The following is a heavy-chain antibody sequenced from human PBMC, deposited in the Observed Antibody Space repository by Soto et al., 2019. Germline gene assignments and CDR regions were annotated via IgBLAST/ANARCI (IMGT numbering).Heavy chain of an antibody. Sequence: EVQLLESGGGLVQPGGSLRLSCAASGYTFSNYAMSWVRQAPGKGLQWVSTIFGSCAPTHYADSVKGRFAISRDNSNNTLFLQMNSLKDEDTAVYYCTREASTWGFAFDLWGQGTRVAVSS. V-gene: IGHV3-23*01. J-gene: IGHJ3*01. CDR3: TREASTWGFAFDL. CDR1: GYTFSNYA. D-gene: IGHD3-16*01. CDR2: IFGSCAPT.